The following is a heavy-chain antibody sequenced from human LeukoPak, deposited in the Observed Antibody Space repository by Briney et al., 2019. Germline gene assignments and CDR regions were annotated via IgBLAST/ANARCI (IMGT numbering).Heavy chain of an antibody. V-gene: IGHV4-30-4*07. CDR1: GGSISSGGYS. J-gene: IGHJ5*02. CDR2: IYYSGST. Sequence: TSQTLSLTCAVSGGSISSGGYSWSWIRQPPGKGLEWIGYIYYSGSTYYNPSLKSRVTISVDTSKNQFSLKLSSVTAADTAVYYCARAESRGYKFWSGYPALNWFDPWGQGTLVTVSS. CDR3: ARAESRGYKFWSGYPALNWFDP. D-gene: IGHD3-3*01.